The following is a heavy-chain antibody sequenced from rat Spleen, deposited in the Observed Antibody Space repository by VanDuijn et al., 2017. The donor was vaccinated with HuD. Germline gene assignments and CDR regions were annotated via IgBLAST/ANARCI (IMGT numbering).Heavy chain of an antibody. J-gene: IGHJ3*01. D-gene: IGHD1-4*01. CDR1: GFTFSDYY. V-gene: IGHV5-25*01. Sequence: EVQLVESGGGLVQPGRSLKLSCAASGFTFSDYYMAWVRQAPKKGLEWVASISTGGGNTYYRDSVKGRFTISRDHAISTLYLQMDSLRSEDTATYYCATAGTRISRFAYWGQGTLVTVSS. CDR2: ISTGGGNT. CDR3: ATAGTRISRFAY.